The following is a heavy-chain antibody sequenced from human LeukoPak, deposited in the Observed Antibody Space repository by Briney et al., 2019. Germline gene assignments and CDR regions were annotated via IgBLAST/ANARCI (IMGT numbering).Heavy chain of an antibody. V-gene: IGHV3-74*01. Sequence: GGSLRLSCAASGFTFWICWMHWVPHAPAEALVWLSRIYTAGGDTIYADSVKGRFTISRDNAKNTLFLQMNSLGAEDTAVYYCARDEKIVGASGQDYWGQGTLVTVSS. CDR1: GFTFWICW. J-gene: IGHJ4*02. D-gene: IGHD1-26*01. CDR2: IYTAGGDT. CDR3: ARDEKIVGASGQDY.